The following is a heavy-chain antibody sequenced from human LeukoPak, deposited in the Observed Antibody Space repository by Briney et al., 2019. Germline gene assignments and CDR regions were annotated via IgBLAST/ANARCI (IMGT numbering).Heavy chain of an antibody. CDR3: ARDWGSGWSINWYFDF. CDR1: GFTFSSYG. J-gene: IGHJ2*01. CDR2: ISYDGGNT. D-gene: IGHD6-19*01. Sequence: GGSLRLSCAASGFTFSSYGMHWVRQAPGKGLEWVAVISYDGGNTYYADSVKGRFTISRDNSKNTLYLQMNSLTTEDTAVYYCARDWGSGWSINWYFDFWGRGTLVTVSS. V-gene: IGHV3-30*03.